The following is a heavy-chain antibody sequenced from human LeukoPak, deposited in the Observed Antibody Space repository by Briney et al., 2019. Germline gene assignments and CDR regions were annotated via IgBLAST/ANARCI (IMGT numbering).Heavy chain of an antibody. CDR3: AKVYDILTPI. CDR1: RSTFSSYA. V-gene: IGHV3-23*01. CDR2: ISGSGGST. D-gene: IGHD3-9*01. J-gene: IGHJ3*02. Sequence: GGSLRLSCAASRSTFSSYAMSWVRQALGKGLEWVSAISGSGGSTYYADSVKGRFTISRDNSKNTLYLQMNSLRAEDTAVYYCAKVYDILTPIWGQGTMVTVSS.